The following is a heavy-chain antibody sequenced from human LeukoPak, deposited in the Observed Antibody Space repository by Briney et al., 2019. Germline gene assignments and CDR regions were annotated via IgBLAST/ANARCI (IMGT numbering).Heavy chain of an antibody. Sequence: ATSSSTHDADSVQGRFAISRDNSKNTLYLQMNSLRAEDTAVYYCAKESAYYYDSSGLLPVDYWGQGTLVTVSS. J-gene: IGHJ4*02. V-gene: IGHV3-23*01. CDR2: ATSSST. CDR3: AKESAYYYDSSGLLPVDY. D-gene: IGHD3-22*01.